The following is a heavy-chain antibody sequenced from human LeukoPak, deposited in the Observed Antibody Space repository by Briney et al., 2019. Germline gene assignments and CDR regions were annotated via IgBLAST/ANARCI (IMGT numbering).Heavy chain of an antibody. CDR3: ARHSSSWRFDY. CDR1: GGSLSSFY. J-gene: IGHJ4*02. D-gene: IGHD6-13*01. CDR2: INHSGGT. Sequence: PSETLSLTCAVNGGSLSSFYWSWIRQAPGKGLEWVGEINHSGGTNYNPSLKSRVTISVDTSKNQFSLKLSSVTAADTAVYYCARHSSSWRFDYWGQGTLVTVSS. V-gene: IGHV4-34*01.